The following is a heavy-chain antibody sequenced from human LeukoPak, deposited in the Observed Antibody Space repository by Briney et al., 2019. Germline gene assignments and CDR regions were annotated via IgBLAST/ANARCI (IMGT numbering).Heavy chain of an antibody. D-gene: IGHD1-1*01. CDR2: IIPIFGTA. CDR1: GGTFSSYA. CDR3: ARAPVQLELNYYYYGMDV. J-gene: IGHJ6*02. Sequence: EASVKVSCKASGGTFSSYAISWVRQAPGQGLEWMGGIIPIFGTANYALKFQGRVTITADESTSTAYMELSSLRSEDTAVYYCARAPVQLELNYYYYGMDVWGQGTTVTVSS. V-gene: IGHV1-69*13.